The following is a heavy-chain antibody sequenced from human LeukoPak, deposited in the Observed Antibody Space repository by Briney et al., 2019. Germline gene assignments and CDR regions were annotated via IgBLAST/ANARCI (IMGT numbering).Heavy chain of an antibody. Sequence: ASMKVSCKTSGYTFTGYYLHWVRQAPGQGLEWMGWINPNSGATKYAQKFQGRVTMTRDTSLTTVYMEVYRLKSDDTAVYYCAREIPSVAGTGWFDPWGQGTLVTISS. CDR2: INPNSGAT. J-gene: IGHJ5*02. V-gene: IGHV1-2*02. D-gene: IGHD6-19*01. CDR3: AREIPSVAGTGWFDP. CDR1: GYTFTGYY.